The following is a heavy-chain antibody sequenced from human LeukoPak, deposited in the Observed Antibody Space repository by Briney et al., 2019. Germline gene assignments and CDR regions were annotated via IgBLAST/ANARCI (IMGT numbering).Heavy chain of an antibody. CDR3: ARDKLERRSTNNWFDP. Sequence: GASVKVSCKASGGTFSSYAISWVRQAPGQGLEWMGGIIPIFGTANYAQKFQGRVTITADESTCTAYMELSSLRSEDTAVYYCARDKLERRSTNNWFDPWGQGTLVTVSS. CDR1: GGTFSSYA. CDR2: IIPIFGTA. D-gene: IGHD1-1*01. J-gene: IGHJ5*02. V-gene: IGHV1-69*13.